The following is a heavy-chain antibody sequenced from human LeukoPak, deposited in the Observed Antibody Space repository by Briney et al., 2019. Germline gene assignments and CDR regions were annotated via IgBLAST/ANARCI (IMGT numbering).Heavy chain of an antibody. J-gene: IGHJ3*02. CDR1: GGTFSSYA. V-gene: IGHV1-69*04. D-gene: IGHD1-20*01. CDR3: ARNNRSPQAAFDI. CDR2: IIPILGIA. Sequence: SVKVSCKASGGTFSSYAISWVRQAPGQGLEWMGRIIPILGIANYAQKFQGRVTITADKSTSTAYVELSSLRSEDTAVYYCARNNRSPQAAFDIWGQGTMVTVSS.